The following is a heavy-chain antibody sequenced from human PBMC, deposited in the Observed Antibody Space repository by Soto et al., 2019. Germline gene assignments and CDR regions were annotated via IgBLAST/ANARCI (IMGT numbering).Heavy chain of an antibody. V-gene: IGHV1-18*01. CDR2: ISAGNGNI. Sequence: ASVTVSCKASGYTFTSYGISWVRQAPGQGLEWMGWISAGNGNIKYSQKFQGRVTITRDTSASTAYMELSSLRSEDTAVYYCARGGPPIDYWGQGTLVTVSS. CDR1: GYTFTSYG. CDR3: ARGGPPIDY. J-gene: IGHJ4*02. D-gene: IGHD3-10*01.